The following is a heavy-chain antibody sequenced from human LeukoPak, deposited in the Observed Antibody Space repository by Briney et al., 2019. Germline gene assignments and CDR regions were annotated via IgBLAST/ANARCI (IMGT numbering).Heavy chain of an antibody. CDR1: GGSISSSSYY. CDR3: ARPGMIQDTAMVTYDY. V-gene: IGHV4-39*01. Sequence: SETLSLTCTVSGGSISSSSYYWGWIRQPPGKGLEWIGSIYYSGSTYYNPSLKSRVTISVDTSMNQFSLKLSSVTAADTAVYYCARPGMIQDTAMVTYDYWGQGTLVTVSS. CDR2: IYYSGST. J-gene: IGHJ4*02. D-gene: IGHD5-18*01.